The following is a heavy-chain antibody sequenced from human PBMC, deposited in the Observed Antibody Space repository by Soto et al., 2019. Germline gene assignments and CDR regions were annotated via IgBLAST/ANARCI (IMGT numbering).Heavy chain of an antibody. Sequence: TSETLSLTCSVSGDSIYTVDYFWAWIRQPPGQALEYIGYIYKSATTYYNPSFESRVAISLDTSKSQFSLNVTSVTAADTAVYFCARGRYCLTGRCFPNWFDSWGQGTLVTVSS. J-gene: IGHJ5*01. CDR1: GDSIYTVDYF. D-gene: IGHD2-15*01. CDR2: IYKSATT. V-gene: IGHV4-30-4*01. CDR3: ARGRYCLTGRCFPNWFDS.